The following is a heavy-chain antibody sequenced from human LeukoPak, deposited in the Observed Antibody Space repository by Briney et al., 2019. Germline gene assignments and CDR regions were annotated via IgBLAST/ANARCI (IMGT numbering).Heavy chain of an antibody. J-gene: IGHJ4*01. D-gene: IGHD6-13*01. V-gene: IGHV3-48*01. CDR3: ARDPVDYSSDWFQVNYFDY. Sequence: PGGSLRLSCAASGFNFSSNSMNWFRQAPGKGLEWVSYISGYSSTIYYADSVKGRFTISRDNAKNSLYLKMNSLRAEDTAVYYCARDPVDYSSDWFQVNYFDYWGHGTLVTVSS. CDR2: ISGYSSTI. CDR1: GFNFSSNS.